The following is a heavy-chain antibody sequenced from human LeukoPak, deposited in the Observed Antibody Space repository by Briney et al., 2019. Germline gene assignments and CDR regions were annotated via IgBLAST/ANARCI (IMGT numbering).Heavy chain of an antibody. D-gene: IGHD6-19*01. Sequence: GASVKVSCKVSGYTLTELSMHWVRQAPGKGLEWMGGFDPEDGETIYAQKFQGRVTMTRNTSISTAYMELSSLRSEDTAVYYCARERGSGWNAFDIWGQGTMVTVSS. V-gene: IGHV1-24*01. J-gene: IGHJ3*02. CDR1: GYTLTELS. CDR3: ARERGSGWNAFDI. CDR2: FDPEDGET.